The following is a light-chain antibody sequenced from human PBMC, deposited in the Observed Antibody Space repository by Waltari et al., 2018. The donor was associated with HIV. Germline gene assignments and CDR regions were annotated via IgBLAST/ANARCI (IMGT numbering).Light chain of an antibody. CDR2: DVN. V-gene: IGLV2-14*03. CDR3: SSYTSSSSLLV. Sequence: QSALTQPASVSGSPGQSITISCTGTSSDVGGYNYVSWYQQHPGKAPKLMIYDVNNRPSGFSNRFSGSKSGNTASLTISGLQAEDEADYYCSSYTSSSSLLVFGGGTKLTVL. J-gene: IGLJ3*02. CDR1: SSDVGGYNY.